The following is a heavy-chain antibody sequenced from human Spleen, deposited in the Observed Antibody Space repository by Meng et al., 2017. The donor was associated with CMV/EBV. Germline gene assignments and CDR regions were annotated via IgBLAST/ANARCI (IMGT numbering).Heavy chain of an antibody. V-gene: IGHV4-59*01. CDR3: AGPDDMGSSPHDPFDI. CDR1: GGSISSYY. Sequence: GSLRLSCTVSGGSISSYYWSWIRQPPGKGLEWIGYIYYSGSTNYNPSLKGRVTISLDTSKNHFSLKLMSVTAADTAMYFCAGPDDMGSSPHDPFDIWGQGTMVTVSS. D-gene: IGHD1-1*01. J-gene: IGHJ3*02. CDR2: IYYSGST.